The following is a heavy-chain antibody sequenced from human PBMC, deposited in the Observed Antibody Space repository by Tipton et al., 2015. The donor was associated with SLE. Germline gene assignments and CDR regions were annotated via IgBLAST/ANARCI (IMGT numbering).Heavy chain of an antibody. V-gene: IGHV4-34*01. CDR1: GGSFSGYY. CDR2: INHSGST. CDR3: ARENIGYNYAFDM. Sequence: TLSLTCAVYGGSFSGYYWSWIRQPTGKGLEWIGEINHSGSTNYNPSLKSRVTISVDTSKNQFSLKVSSVTAADTAVYYCARENIGYNYAFDMWGQGTMVTVSS. J-gene: IGHJ3*02. D-gene: IGHD5-24*01.